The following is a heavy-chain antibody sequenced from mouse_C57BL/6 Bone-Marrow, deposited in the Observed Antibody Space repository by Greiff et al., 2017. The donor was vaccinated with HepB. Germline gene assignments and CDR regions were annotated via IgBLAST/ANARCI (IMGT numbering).Heavy chain of an antibody. J-gene: IGHJ2*01. D-gene: IGHD2-4*01. CDR3: ANLDYDVDY. V-gene: IGHV14-3*01. CDR1: GFNIKNPY. Sequence: VQLQQSVAELVRPGASVKLSCTASGFNIKNPYMHWVKQRPEQGLEWIGRIDPANGNTKYAPKFQGKATITADTSSNTAYLQLSSLTSEDTAIYYCANLDYDVDYWGQGTTLTVSS. CDR2: IDPANGNT.